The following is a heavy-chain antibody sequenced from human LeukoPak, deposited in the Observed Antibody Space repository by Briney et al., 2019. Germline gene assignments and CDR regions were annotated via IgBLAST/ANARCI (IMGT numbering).Heavy chain of an antibody. J-gene: IGHJ4*02. D-gene: IGHD3-22*01. CDR3: ARDRRGYKGYDSTFDY. Sequence: SGTLSLTCAVSGGSISSSNWWSWVRQPPGKGLEWIGEIYHSGSTNYNPSLKSRVTISLDKSKNQFSLTLNSVTAADTAVYYCARDRRGYKGYDSTFDYWGQGTLVTVSS. CDR1: GGSISSSNW. CDR2: IYHSGST. V-gene: IGHV4-4*02.